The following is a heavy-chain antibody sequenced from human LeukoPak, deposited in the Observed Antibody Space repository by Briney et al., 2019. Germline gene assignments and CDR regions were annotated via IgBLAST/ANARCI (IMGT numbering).Heavy chain of an antibody. V-gene: IGHV1-69*13. CDR3: ARGQLDYYFDY. CDR1: EGTFSSYA. D-gene: IGHD6-13*01. Sequence: ASVKVSCKASEGTFSSYAISWVRQAPGQGLEWMGGIIPIFGTANYAQRFQGRVTITADESTSTAYMELSSLRSEDTAVYYCARGQLDYYFDYWGQGTLVTVSS. CDR2: IIPIFGTA. J-gene: IGHJ4*02.